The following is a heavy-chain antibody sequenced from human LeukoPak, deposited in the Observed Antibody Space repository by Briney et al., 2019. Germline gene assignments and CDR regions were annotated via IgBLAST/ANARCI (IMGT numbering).Heavy chain of an antibody. CDR2: IWYDGSNK. V-gene: IGHV3-30*02. J-gene: IGHJ4*02. CDR1: GFTFSSYG. CDR3: AKAGAYGDALDY. D-gene: IGHD4-17*01. Sequence: GGSLRLSCAASGFTFSSYGMDWVRQAPGKGREWGACIWYDGSNKYYADSVNGRFTISRDNSKNTLYLQMNSLRAEDTAVYYCAKAGAYGDALDYWGQGTLVTVSS.